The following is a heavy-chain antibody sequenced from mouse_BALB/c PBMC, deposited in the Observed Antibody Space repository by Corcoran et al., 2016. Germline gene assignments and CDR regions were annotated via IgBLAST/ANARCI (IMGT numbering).Heavy chain of an antibody. CDR2: INTYTGEP. D-gene: IGHD1-1*01. CDR1: GYTFTNYG. V-gene: IGHV9-3-1*01. Sequence: QIQLVQSGPELKKPGETVKISCKASGYTFTNYGMNWVKQAPGKGLKWMGWINTYTGEPTYADDFKGRFAFSLETSASTAYLQINNLKNEDTATYFCARYGSRLYFDYWGQGTTLTVSS. CDR3: ARYGSRLYFDY. J-gene: IGHJ2*01.